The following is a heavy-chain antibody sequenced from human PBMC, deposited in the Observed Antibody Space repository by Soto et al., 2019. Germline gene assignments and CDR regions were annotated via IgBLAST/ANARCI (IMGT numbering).Heavy chain of an antibody. CDR2: ISSAGDSS. Sequence: EVQLVESGGGLAQPGGSVRLSCAASAFTFSSYEMNWVRQAPGRTLEWVSYISSAGDSSYYADSVKGRFTISRDNAKNSLYLQMNSLRVEDTAVYYCARVYCSTTTCHVQAFDSWGQGTLVTVSS. D-gene: IGHD2-2*01. J-gene: IGHJ4*02. CDR1: AFTFSSYE. CDR3: ARVYCSTTTCHVQAFDS. V-gene: IGHV3-48*03.